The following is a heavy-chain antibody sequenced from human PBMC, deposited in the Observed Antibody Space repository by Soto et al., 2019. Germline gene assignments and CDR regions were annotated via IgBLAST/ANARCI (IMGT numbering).Heavy chain of an antibody. V-gene: IGHV2-5*02. D-gene: IGHD2-2*01. J-gene: IGHJ4*02. CDR3: AHSGDGCSSTSCYAGGFIVHYFDY. CDR1: GFSLSTSGVG. Sequence: SGPTLVNPTQTLTLTYTFSGFSLSTSGVGVGWIRQPPGKALEWLALIYWDDDKRYSPSLKSRLTITKDTSKDQVVLTMTNMDPVDTATYYCAHSGDGCSSTSCYAGGFIVHYFDYWCQ. CDR2: IYWDDDK.